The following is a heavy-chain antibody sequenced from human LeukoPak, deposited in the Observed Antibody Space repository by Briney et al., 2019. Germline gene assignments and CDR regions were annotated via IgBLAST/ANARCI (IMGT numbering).Heavy chain of an antibody. CDR1: GFTFSTYG. Sequence: GGSLRLSCAASGFTFSTYGMHWVRQAPGKGLEWVANIKQDGSEKKYVDSVKGRFTISRDNTQNSLYLQMNNLRVEDTAVYYCARGKYYYDSTGYYPGGDYWGQGTLVTVSS. CDR3: ARGKYYYDSTGYYPGGDY. J-gene: IGHJ4*02. D-gene: IGHD3-22*01. V-gene: IGHV3-7*01. CDR2: IKQDGSEK.